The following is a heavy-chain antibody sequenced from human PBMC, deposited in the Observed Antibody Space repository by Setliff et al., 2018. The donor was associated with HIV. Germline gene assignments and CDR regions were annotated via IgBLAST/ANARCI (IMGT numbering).Heavy chain of an antibody. CDR2: VNPDGSEA. J-gene: IGHJ4*02. D-gene: IGHD3-16*01. Sequence: GGSLRLSCAASGFTFSKYWMSWVRQAPGKGLEWVASVNPDGSEASSVGSMKGRFTVSRDNTKNTVYLQMNSLRAEDTAVYFCAKDVMQGGWGSLSYFDSWGQGTLVTVSS. CDR1: GFTFSKYW. V-gene: IGHV3-7*03. CDR3: AKDVMQGGWGSLSYFDS.